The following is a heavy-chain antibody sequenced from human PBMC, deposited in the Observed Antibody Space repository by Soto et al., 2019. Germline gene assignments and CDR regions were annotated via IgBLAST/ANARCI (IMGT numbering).Heavy chain of an antibody. CDR1: GFTFSSYA. Sequence: GGSLRLSCAASGFTFSSYAMHWVRQAPGKGLEWVAVISYDGSNKYYADSVKGRFTISRDNSKNTLYLQMNSLRAEDTAVYYWARTRNYDILTGFRYWGQGTLVTVSS. D-gene: IGHD3-9*01. J-gene: IGHJ4*02. CDR2: ISYDGSNK. CDR3: ARTRNYDILTGFRY. V-gene: IGHV3-30-3*01.